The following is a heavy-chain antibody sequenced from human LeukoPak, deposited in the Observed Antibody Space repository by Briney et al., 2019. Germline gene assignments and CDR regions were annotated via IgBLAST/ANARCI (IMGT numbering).Heavy chain of an antibody. CDR1: GGSISSYY. D-gene: IGHD3-22*01. J-gene: IGHJ4*02. Sequence: SETLSLTCAVSGGSISSYYWSWIREPPGKGLGWIWYIYTSGSTNYNPSLKSRVTLSLDTSKTKFSLMLSSMTAAARAVYYCARHHTPHYYDSSGYQNYFDYWGQGTLVTVSS. V-gene: IGHV4-4*09. CDR2: IYTSGST. CDR3: ARHHTPHYYDSSGYQNYFDY.